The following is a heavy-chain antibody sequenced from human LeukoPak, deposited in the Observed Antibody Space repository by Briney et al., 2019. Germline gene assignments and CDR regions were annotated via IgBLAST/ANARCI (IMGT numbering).Heavy chain of an antibody. CDR1: GFTFSSYA. D-gene: IGHD3-22*01. V-gene: IGHV3-23*01. J-gene: IGHJ6*02. CDR3: AKVRRETMIVVVITTSYYYYGMDV. CDR2: ISGSGGST. Sequence: PGGSLRLSCAASGFTFSSYAMSWVRQAPGKGLEWVSAISGSGGSTYYADSVKGRFTISRDNSKNTLYLQMNSLRAEDTAVYYCAKVRRETMIVVVITTSYYYYGMDVWGQGTTVTVSS.